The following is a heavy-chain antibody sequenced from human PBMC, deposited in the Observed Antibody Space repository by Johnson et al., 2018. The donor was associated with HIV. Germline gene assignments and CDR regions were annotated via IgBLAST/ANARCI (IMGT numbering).Heavy chain of an antibody. CDR3: ARGVGATLVPNDAFDI. Sequence: VQLVESGGGLVQPGESLRLSCAASGFTVSSNYMSWVRQAPGKGLEWVSVISGSVGSTHNADSVKGRFTISRDNAKNSLYLQMNSMRAEDTAVYYCARGVGATLVPNDAFDIWGQGTMVTVSS. V-gene: IGHV3-23*04. D-gene: IGHD1-26*01. J-gene: IGHJ3*02. CDR1: GFTVSSNY. CDR2: ISGSVGST.